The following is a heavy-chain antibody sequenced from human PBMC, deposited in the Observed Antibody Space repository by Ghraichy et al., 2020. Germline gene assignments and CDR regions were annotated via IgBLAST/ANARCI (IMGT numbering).Heavy chain of an antibody. D-gene: IGHD1-26*01. V-gene: IGHV3-21*01. CDR1: GFTFSSYS. J-gene: IGHJ4*02. Sequence: GGSLRLSCAASGFTFSSYSVNWVRQAPGKGLEWVSSISGSGGYIFYADLVKGRFTISRDNAQNSVYLQMNSLRVEDTAVYYCARGWSDISYYTTHWGRGTLVTVSS. CDR2: ISGSGGYI. CDR3: ARGWSDISYYTTH.